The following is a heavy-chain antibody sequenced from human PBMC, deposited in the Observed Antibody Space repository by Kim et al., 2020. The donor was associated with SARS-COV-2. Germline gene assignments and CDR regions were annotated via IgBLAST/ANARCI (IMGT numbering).Heavy chain of an antibody. J-gene: IGHJ6*02. CDR2: ISYDGGNK. Sequence: GGSLRLSCAASGFTFSSYGIHWVRQAPGKGLQWVAVISYDGGNKYYADSVKGRFTISRDNSKNTLYLQMNSLRTEDTAVYYCAKDGTQCADGSCYGMDVWGQGTTVTVSS. D-gene: IGHD1-26*01. CDR1: GFTFSSYG. V-gene: IGHV3-30*18. CDR3: AKDGTQCADGSCYGMDV.